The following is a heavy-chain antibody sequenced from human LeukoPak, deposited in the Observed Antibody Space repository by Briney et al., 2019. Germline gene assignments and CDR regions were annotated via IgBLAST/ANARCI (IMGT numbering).Heavy chain of an antibody. J-gene: IGHJ5*02. CDR2: IHYSGTT. V-gene: IGHV4-59*11. Sequence: SETLSLTCTVSDDSINNHFWSWVRQSPGRGLEWIGYIHYSGTTNYNPSLKRRATILLDASNNKFSLKLASVTAADTAVYFCARRIKLMITFGGVTKRPSNWFDPWGQGTLVTVSS. D-gene: IGHD3-16*01. CDR1: DDSINNHF. CDR3: ARRIKLMITFGGVTKRPSNWFDP.